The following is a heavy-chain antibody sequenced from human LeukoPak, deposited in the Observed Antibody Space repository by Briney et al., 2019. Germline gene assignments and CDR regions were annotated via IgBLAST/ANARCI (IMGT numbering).Heavy chain of an antibody. CDR3: AREPFWSGYYSNLHFDY. CDR1: GFTFSGSA. V-gene: IGHV3-23*01. J-gene: IGHJ4*02. Sequence: GGSLRLSCAASGFTFSGSAMSWVRQAPGKGLERVSAINGNGAATFYADSVKGRFTISRDNSKNTLYLQMNSLKAEDTAVYYCAREPFWSGYYSNLHFDYWGQGTLVTVSS. D-gene: IGHD3-3*01. CDR2: INGNGAAT.